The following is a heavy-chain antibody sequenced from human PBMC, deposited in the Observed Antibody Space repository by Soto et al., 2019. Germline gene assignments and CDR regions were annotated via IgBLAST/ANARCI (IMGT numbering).Heavy chain of an antibody. CDR3: ARIRTIGYGGNPYYFDY. Sequence: SGPTLVNPTQTLTLTCTFSGFSRNTSGMCVSWIRQPPGRAPEWLALIDWDDDKYYSTSLKTRLTISKDTSKNQVVLTMTNMDPVDTATYYCARIRTIGYGGNPYYFDYWGQGTLVTVSS. CDR1: GFSRNTSGMC. V-gene: IGHV2-70*01. CDR2: IDWDDDK. D-gene: IGHD2-15*01. J-gene: IGHJ4*02.